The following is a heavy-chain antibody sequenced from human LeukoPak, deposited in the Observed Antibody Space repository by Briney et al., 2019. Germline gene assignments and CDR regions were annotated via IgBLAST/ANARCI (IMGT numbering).Heavy chain of an antibody. J-gene: IGHJ6*02. Sequence: SETLSLTCTVSGGSISSYYWSWIRQPPGKGLEWIGYIYYSGSTNYNPSLKSRVTISVDTSKNQFSLKLSSVTAADTAVYYCARSTGFDWFLYGMDVWGQETTVTVSS. V-gene: IGHV4-59*08. CDR1: GGSISSYY. CDR2: IYYSGST. CDR3: ARSTGFDWFLYGMDV. D-gene: IGHD3-9*01.